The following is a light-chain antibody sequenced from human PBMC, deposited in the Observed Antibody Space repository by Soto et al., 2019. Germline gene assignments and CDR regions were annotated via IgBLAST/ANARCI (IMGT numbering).Light chain of an antibody. CDR1: SSDVGAYNY. J-gene: IGLJ2*01. CDR2: DVS. V-gene: IGLV2-11*01. CDR3: CSYAGSYTV. Sequence: QSALTQPRSVSGSPGQSVTISCTGTSSDVGAYNYVSWYRQHPGKAPKLMIYDVSKRPSGVPNRFSGSKSGNTASLTISGLQAEDEADYYCCSYAGSYTVFGGGTKLTVL.